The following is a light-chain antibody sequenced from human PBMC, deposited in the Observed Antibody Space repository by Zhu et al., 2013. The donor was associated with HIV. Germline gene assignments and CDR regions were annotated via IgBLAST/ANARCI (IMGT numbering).Light chain of an antibody. CDR1: QSVSNK. Sequence: EIVMTQSPATMSVSAGERATFSCRASQSVSNKLAWYQQIPGQAPRLLIYAASTRATGIAARFSGSGSGTEFTLTVSSLQSEDFAVYFCQQYNNWPPITFGQGTRLEIK. V-gene: IGKV3-15*01. CDR2: AAS. CDR3: QQYNNWPPIT. J-gene: IGKJ5*01.